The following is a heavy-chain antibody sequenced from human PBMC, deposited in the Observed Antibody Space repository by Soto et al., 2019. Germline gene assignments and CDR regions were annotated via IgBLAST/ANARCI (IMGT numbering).Heavy chain of an antibody. CDR2: IRSKANSYAT. CDR3: TRRVVAFSLGDY. J-gene: IGHJ4*02. Sequence: EVQLVESGGGLVQPGGSLKLSCAASGFTFSGSAMHWVRQASGKGLEWVGRIRSKANSYATAYAASVKGRFTISRDDSKNTAYLQMNSLKTEDTAVYYCTRRVVAFSLGDYWGQGTLVTVSS. V-gene: IGHV3-73*02. D-gene: IGHD2-15*01. CDR1: GFTFSGSA.